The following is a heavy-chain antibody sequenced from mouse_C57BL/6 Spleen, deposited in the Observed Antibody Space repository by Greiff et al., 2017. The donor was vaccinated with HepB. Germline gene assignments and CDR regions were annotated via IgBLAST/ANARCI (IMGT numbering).Heavy chain of an antibody. CDR2: IDPANGNT. V-gene: IGHV14-3*01. J-gene: IGHJ2*01. Sequence: VQLKQSVAELVRPGASVKLSCTASGFNIKNTYMHWVKQRPEQGLEWIGRIDPANGNTKYAPKFQGKATITADTSSNTAYLQLSSLTSEDTAIYYCARSPFYYGSSYDYFDYWGQGTTLTVSS. CDR1: GFNIKNTY. D-gene: IGHD1-1*01. CDR3: ARSPFYYGSSYDYFDY.